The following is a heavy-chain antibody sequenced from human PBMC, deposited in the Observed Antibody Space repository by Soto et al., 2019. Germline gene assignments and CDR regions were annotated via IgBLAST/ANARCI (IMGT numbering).Heavy chain of an antibody. CDR1: GFSFTTYW. V-gene: IGHV5-51*01. D-gene: IGHD3-16*02. J-gene: IGHJ6*01. Sequence: PGESLKISCKGLGFSFTTYWTGWVRQMPGKGLEWMGTIYPGDSDTRYSPSFQGQVTISADKSISTAYLQWSSLKASDTAMYYCARSLVYPPTYGMDVWGQGTTVTVSS. CDR2: IYPGDSDT. CDR3: ARSLVYPPTYGMDV.